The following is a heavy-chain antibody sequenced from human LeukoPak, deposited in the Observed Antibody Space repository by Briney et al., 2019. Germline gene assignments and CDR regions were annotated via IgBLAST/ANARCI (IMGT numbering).Heavy chain of an antibody. CDR1: GFTFSSYS. CDR2: ICSSSSMI. J-gene: IGHJ4*02. Sequence: GGCLRLSCAASGFTFSSYSMNWVRQAPGKGLEWGSYICSSSSMIYYADSVKGRFTISRDNAKNSLYLHMKSLRDEDTAIYYCARDYGDLPARVPYFDYWGQGTLVTVSS. V-gene: IGHV3-48*02. D-gene: IGHD4-17*01. CDR3: ARDYGDLPARVPYFDY.